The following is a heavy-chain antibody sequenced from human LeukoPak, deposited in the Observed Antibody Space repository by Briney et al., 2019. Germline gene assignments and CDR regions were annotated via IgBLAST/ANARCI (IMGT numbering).Heavy chain of an antibody. CDR2: ISSSGGST. V-gene: IGHV3-23*01. CDR3: AKVPRCGGDCYWRGYYFDY. D-gene: IGHD2-21*01. J-gene: IGHJ4*02. CDR1: GFTFSSYA. Sequence: GGSLRLSCAASGFTFSSYAMSWVRQAPGKGLEWVSAISSSGGSTYYADSVKGRFTISRDNSKNTLYLQMNSLRAEDTAVYYCAKVPRCGGDCYWRGYYFDYWGQGTLVTVSS.